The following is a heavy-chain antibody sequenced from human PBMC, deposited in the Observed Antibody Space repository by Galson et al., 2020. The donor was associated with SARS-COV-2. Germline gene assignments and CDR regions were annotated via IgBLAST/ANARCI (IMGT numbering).Heavy chain of an antibody. CDR2: FDPEDGET. CDR3: ATVPAVVVAATPNLPPSYYYYYGMDV. CDR1: GYTLTELS. D-gene: IGHD2-15*01. Sequence: ASVKVSCKVSGYTLTELSMHWVRQAPGKGLEWMEGFDPEDGETIYAQKFQGRVTMTEDTSTDTAYMELSSLRSEDTAVYYCATVPAVVVAATPNLPPSYYYYYGMDVWGQGTTVTVSS. V-gene: IGHV1-24*01. J-gene: IGHJ6*02.